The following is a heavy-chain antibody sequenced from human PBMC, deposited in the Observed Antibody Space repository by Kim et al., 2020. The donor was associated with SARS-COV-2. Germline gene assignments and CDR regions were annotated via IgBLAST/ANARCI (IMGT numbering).Heavy chain of an antibody. D-gene: IGHD6-6*01. Sequence: GSLRLSCAASGFTFSSYAMSWVRQAPGKGLEWVSAISGSGGSTYYADSVKGRFTISRDNSKNTLYLQMNSLRAEDTAVYYCAKDQAAPTQFDYWGQGTLVTVSS. V-gene: IGHV3-23*01. J-gene: IGHJ4*02. CDR3: AKDQAAPTQFDY. CDR2: ISGSGGST. CDR1: GFTFSSYA.